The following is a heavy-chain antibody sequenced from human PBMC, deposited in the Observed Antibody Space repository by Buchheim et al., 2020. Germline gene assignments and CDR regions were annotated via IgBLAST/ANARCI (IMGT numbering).Heavy chain of an antibody. D-gene: IGHD5-24*01. Sequence: QVQLQQSGPGLVKPSQTLSLTCAISGDSVSRNSAAWNWIRQSPSRGLEWLGRTYYRSRWYHEYAVSVKSRITINADPSKNQFPLQLNSVTPEDTAVYYCAGDGANYYYFDYWGQGTL. CDR2: TYYRSRWYH. CDR1: GDSVSRNSAA. V-gene: IGHV6-1*01. CDR3: AGDGANYYYFDY. J-gene: IGHJ4*02.